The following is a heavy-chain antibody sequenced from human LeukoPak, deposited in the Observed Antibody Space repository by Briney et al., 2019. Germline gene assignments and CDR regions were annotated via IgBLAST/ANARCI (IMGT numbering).Heavy chain of an antibody. CDR3: ASFGISWRSLY. V-gene: IGHV3-74*01. J-gene: IGHJ4*02. CDR2: ISDDGSYT. D-gene: IGHD2-21*01. CDR1: GVSFTSHW. Sequence: GGSLRLSRAASGVSFTSHWVHWVRPAPGKGLGWVSRISDDGSYTSNVDSVKRRFDISRDNVNNMLYLHMNSLRPEDTAVYYCASFGISWRSLYWGQGTLVTVSS.